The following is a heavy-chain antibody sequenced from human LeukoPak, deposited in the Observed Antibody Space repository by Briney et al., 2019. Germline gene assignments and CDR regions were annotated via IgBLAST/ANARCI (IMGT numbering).Heavy chain of an antibody. CDR2: ITGSGSAS. D-gene: IGHD2-2*01. Sequence: QSGGSLRLSCAASGFTLSNNAMTWVRQAPGKGLEWVSTITGSGSASWHAESVKGRFAISRDNSKNTLYLQMNSLRAEDTAVYHCARDRAAAPPYYYRMDVWGKGTTVTVSS. CDR1: GFTLSNNA. J-gene: IGHJ6*04. V-gene: IGHV3-23*01. CDR3: ARDRAAAPPYYYRMDV.